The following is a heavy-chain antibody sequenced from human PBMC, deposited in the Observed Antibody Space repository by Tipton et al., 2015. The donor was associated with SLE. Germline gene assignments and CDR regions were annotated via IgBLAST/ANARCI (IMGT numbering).Heavy chain of an antibody. J-gene: IGHJ4*02. D-gene: IGHD3-22*01. CDR3: ARDEYRYDATGYHLLGHFDF. V-gene: IGHV4-34*01. CDR1: GGSFSDYW. Sequence: TLSLTCAVYGGSFSDYWWTWIRQPPGKGLEWIGEIDHSRSVNYNPSLKSRVTILVDTSKNQFSLKLSSVTAADTAVYYCARDEYRYDATGYHLLGHFDFWGQGTLVTVSS. CDR2: IDHSRSV.